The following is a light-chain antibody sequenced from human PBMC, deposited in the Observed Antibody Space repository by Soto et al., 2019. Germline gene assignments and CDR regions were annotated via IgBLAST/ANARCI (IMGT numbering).Light chain of an antibody. J-gene: IGKJ3*01. Sequence: DIQMTQSPSTLSASVGDRVTITCRASQSISSSLAWYQQKPGKAPQLLMYLASTLESGVPSRLSGSGSGTEFTLTISSLQPDDFATYYCQQYKTYPFIFGPGTKVDIK. CDR2: LAS. V-gene: IGKV1-5*03. CDR1: QSISSS. CDR3: QQYKTYPFI.